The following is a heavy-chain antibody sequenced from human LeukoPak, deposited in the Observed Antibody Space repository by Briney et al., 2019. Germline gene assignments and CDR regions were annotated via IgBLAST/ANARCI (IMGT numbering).Heavy chain of an antibody. CDR2: IYHSGST. CDR1: GYSISSGYY. V-gene: IGHV4-38-2*01. CDR3: ARAVMYYDFWSGYYQPPYFDY. Sequence: SETLSLTCAVSGYSISSGYYWGWIRQPPGKGLEWIASIYHSGSTYYNPSLKSRVTISVDTSKNQFSLKLSSVTAADTAVYYCARAVMYYDFWSGYYQPPYFDYWGQGTLVTVSS. D-gene: IGHD3-3*01. J-gene: IGHJ4*02.